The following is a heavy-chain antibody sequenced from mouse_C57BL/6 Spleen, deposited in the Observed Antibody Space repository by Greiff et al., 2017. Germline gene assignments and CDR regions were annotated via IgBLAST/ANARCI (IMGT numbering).Heavy chain of an antibody. D-gene: IGHD1-1*01. CDR2: INPNNGGT. CDR1: GYTFTDYY. Sequence: EVQLQQSGPELVKPGASVKISCKASGYTFTDYYMNWVKQSHGKSLEWIGDINPNNGGTSYNQKFKGKATLTVDKSSSTAYMELRSLTSEDSAVYYCARSGTTVVPDWYFEVWGTGTTVTVSS. CDR3: ARSGTTVVPDWYFEV. V-gene: IGHV1-26*01. J-gene: IGHJ1*03.